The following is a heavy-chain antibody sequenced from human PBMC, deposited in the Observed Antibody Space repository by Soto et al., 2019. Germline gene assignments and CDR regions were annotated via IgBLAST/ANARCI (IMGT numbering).Heavy chain of an antibody. CDR3: AKDRTTTGTTVRFDP. CDR2: ISGSGGST. V-gene: IGHV3-23*01. Sequence: PGGSLRLSCAASGFTFSSYAMSWVRQAPGKGLEWVSTISGSGGSTYYADSVKGRFTISRDNSKNTLYLQVNSLRAEDTAVYYCAKDRTTTGTTVRFDPWGQGTLVTVSS. CDR1: GFTFSSYA. D-gene: IGHD1-1*01. J-gene: IGHJ5*02.